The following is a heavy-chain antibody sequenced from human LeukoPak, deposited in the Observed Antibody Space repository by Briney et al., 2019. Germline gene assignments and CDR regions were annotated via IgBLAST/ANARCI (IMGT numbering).Heavy chain of an antibody. CDR2: VNTKSGNT. Sequence: ASVKVSCKASGYTFTRYDINWVRQATGRGLEWLGWVNTKSGNTGSAQNFQGRVTITRDTSISTAYMELNSLRSEDTAVYYCARVDGSPDYWGQGTLVTVSS. CDR3: ARVDGSPDY. D-gene: IGHD2-15*01. J-gene: IGHJ4*02. CDR1: GYTFTRYD. V-gene: IGHV1-8*03.